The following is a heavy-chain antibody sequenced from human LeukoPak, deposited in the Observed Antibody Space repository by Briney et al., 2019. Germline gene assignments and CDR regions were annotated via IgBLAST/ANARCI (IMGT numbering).Heavy chain of an antibody. J-gene: IGHJ6*02. V-gene: IGHV3-9*01. Sequence: PGRSLSLSCAASGFTFDDYSMHWVRQAPGKGLEGVSGISWNSDQIHYADSVKGRFTISRDNAKNSLYLQMSSLRTEDTALYYCAKDKDGSRWYGMDVWGQGTTVTVSS. CDR3: AKDKDGSRWYGMDV. D-gene: IGHD6-13*01. CDR2: ISWNSDQI. CDR1: GFTFDDYS.